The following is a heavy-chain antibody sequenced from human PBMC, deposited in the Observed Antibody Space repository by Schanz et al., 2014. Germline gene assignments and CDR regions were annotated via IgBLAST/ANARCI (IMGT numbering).Heavy chain of an antibody. CDR1: GFTFSNYV. Sequence: EVQLLESGGGLVQPGGSLRLSCAASGFTFSNYVMSWVRQAPGKGLEWVSTIGTSGGTNYAESVKGRFTISRDNSKNTLYLQMNSLRAEDTAVYYCARKVVATIGGYYDNWGQGTLVIVSS. V-gene: IGHV3-23*01. J-gene: IGHJ4*02. CDR3: ARKVVATIGGYYDN. CDR2: IGTSGGT. D-gene: IGHD5-12*01.